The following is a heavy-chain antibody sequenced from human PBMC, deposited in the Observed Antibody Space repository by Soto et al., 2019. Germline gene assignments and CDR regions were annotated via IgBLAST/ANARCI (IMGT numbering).Heavy chain of an antibody. CDR2: ISGSGGST. CDR1: GFTFSSYA. V-gene: IGHV3-23*01. J-gene: IGHJ5*02. CDR3: ANRRQLVRGNWFDP. D-gene: IGHD6-13*01. Sequence: GGSLRLSCAASGFTFSSYAMSWVRQAPGKGLEWVSAISGSGGSTYYADSVKGRFTISRDNSKNTLYLQMNSLRAEDTAVYYCANRRQLVRGNWFDPWGQGTLVTVSS.